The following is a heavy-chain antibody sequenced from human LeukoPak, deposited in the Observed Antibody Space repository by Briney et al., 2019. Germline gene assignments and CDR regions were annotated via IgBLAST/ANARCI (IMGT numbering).Heavy chain of an antibody. CDR2: ISSSSSYI. V-gene: IGHV3-21*01. Sequence: GGSLRLSCTASGFTFSTYSMNWVRQAPGKGLEWVSSISSSSSYIYYADSVKGRFTISRDNAKNSLYLQMNGLRAEDTAVYYCARIRSANYYDSSGYAGYWGQGTLVTVSS. CDR3: ARIRSANYYDSSGYAGY. J-gene: IGHJ4*02. D-gene: IGHD3-22*01. CDR1: GFTFSTYS.